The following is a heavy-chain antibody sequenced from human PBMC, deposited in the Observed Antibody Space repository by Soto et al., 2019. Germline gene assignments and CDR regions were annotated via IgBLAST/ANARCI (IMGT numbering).Heavy chain of an antibody. D-gene: IGHD3-10*01. CDR3: ARRGVLPDY. Sequence: QVPLVQSGAEVKKPGASVKVSCKASGYTFTNYGITWVRQAPGQGLEWMGWISADNGITSYTQKLRGRVTMTTDTSTNTSYMELRSLTSDDTAVYYCARRGVLPDYWGQGTLVTVSS. CDR1: GYTFTNYG. CDR2: ISADNGIT. J-gene: IGHJ4*02. V-gene: IGHV1-18*01.